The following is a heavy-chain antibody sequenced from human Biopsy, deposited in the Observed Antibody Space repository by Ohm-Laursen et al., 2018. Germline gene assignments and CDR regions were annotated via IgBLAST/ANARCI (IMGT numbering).Heavy chain of an antibody. J-gene: IGHJ4*01. CDR2: VNWNSGDI. CDR1: GFAFRSSW. D-gene: IGHD6-25*01. CDR3: ARDRSGLTLTTLDF. Sequence: SLRLSCAASGFAFRSSWMYWVRQGPGKGLEWVSGVNWNSGDIVYADSVKGRFTISRDNAKNSLSLQMNSLRAEDTALYYCARDRSGLTLTTLDFWGHGTLVTVSS. V-gene: IGHV3-9*01.